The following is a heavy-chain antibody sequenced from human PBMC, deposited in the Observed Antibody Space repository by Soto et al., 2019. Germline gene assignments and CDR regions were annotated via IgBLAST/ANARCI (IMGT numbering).Heavy chain of an antibody. J-gene: IGHJ5*02. CDR2: IIPIFGTA. CDR3: ARHGGNSFNWFDP. V-gene: IGHV1-69*06. D-gene: IGHD2-21*02. CDR1: GGTFSSYA. Sequence: QVQLVQSGAEVKKPGSSVKVSCKAPGGTFSSYAISWVRQAPGQGLEWMGGIIPIFGTANYAQKFLVSVTIAADKSTSTAYMEVCSLRSEDTAVYYGARHGGNSFNWFDPWGQGTLVTVSS.